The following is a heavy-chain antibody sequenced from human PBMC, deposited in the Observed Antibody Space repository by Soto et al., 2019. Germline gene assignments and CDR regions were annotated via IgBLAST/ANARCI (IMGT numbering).Heavy chain of an antibody. Sequence: ASVKVSCKASGGTFSSYAISWVRQAPGQGLEWMGGIIPIFGTANYAQKFQGRVTITADKSTSTAYMELSSLRSEDTAVYYCASGLEYSSCHHRENYYYGMGVWGQRTTVNVSS. V-gene: IGHV1-69*06. D-gene: IGHD6-6*01. CDR3: ASGLEYSSCHHRENYYYGMGV. CDR1: GGTFSSYA. CDR2: IIPIFGTA. J-gene: IGHJ6*02.